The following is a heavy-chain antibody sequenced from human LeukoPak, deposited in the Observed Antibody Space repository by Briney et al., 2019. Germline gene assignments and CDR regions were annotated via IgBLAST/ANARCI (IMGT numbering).Heavy chain of an antibody. D-gene: IGHD5-12*01. J-gene: IGHJ4*02. CDR2: ISNAGSNK. V-gene: IGHV3-30-3*01. CDR3: AGNGYVLTGPDY. Sequence: PGGSLRLSCAASGFTFSNYAMHWVRQAPGKGLEWVALISNAGSNKYYTDSVKGRFTISIDNSKNTLYLQMNSLRAEDTAVYYCAGNGYVLTGPDYWGQGTLVTVSS. CDR1: GFTFSNYA.